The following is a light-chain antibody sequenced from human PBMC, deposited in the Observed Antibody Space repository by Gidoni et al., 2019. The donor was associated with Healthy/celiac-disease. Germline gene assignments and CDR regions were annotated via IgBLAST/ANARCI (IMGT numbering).Light chain of an antibody. V-gene: IGLV2-23*02. Sequence: QSALTQPASVSGSPGQSITISCTGTSSDFGRYNLVSWYQQNPGKAPKLMIYEVSKRPSGVSNRFSGSKSGNTASLTISGLQAEDEADYYCCSYAGSSRVFGGGTKLTVL. CDR1: SSDFGRYNL. CDR2: EVS. J-gene: IGLJ3*02. CDR3: CSYAGSSRV.